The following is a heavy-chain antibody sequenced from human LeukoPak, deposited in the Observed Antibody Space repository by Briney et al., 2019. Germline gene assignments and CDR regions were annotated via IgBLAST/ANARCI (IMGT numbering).Heavy chain of an antibody. CDR3: ARGGKKGGGDSLDL. V-gene: IGHV3-21*01. Sequence: GGSLRLSCAASGFTFSSYSMNWVRQAPGKGLEWVSSISSSSSYIYYADSVKGRFTISRDNAKSSLYLQLNSLRVGDTGRYYCARGGKKGGGDSLDLWGPGTMVTVSS. CDR1: GFTFSSYS. J-gene: IGHJ3*01. CDR2: ISSSSSYI. D-gene: IGHD2-15*01.